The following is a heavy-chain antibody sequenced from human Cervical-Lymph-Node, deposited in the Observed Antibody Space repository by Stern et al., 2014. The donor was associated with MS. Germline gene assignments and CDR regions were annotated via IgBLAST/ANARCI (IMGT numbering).Heavy chain of an antibody. CDR2: IQESGST. Sequence: QLQLQESGPGLVKPSETLSLTCTVSGGSISAYFWSCIRQTPGKGLEWIGYIQESGSTNYNPSLKSRVNISVDTSKNQFSLKMSSVTAADTAVYYCARVNVVILPAASIRKAGDFKIWGQGTMVTVSS. D-gene: IGHD3-3*01. CDR3: ARVNVVILPAASIRKAGDFKI. V-gene: IGHV4-59*01. CDR1: GGSISAYF. J-gene: IGHJ3*02.